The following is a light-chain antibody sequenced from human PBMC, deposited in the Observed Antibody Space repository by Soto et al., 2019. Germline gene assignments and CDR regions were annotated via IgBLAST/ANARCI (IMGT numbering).Light chain of an antibody. V-gene: IGLV2-23*02. CDR2: EVS. CDR1: SSDVGSYDL. CDR3: CSYAGSSTFRV. Sequence: QSVLTQPASVSGSPGQSITISCTGTSSDVGSYDLVSWYQQHPGKAPKLMIYEVSNRPSGVSDRFSGSKSGNTASLTISGLQAEDEADYYCCSYAGSSTFRVFGGGTKVTVL. J-gene: IGLJ3*02.